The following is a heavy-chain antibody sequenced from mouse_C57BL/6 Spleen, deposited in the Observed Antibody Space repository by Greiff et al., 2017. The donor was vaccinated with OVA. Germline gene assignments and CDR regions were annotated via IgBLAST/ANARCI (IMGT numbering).Heavy chain of an antibody. CDR3: AITTVVRAMDY. J-gene: IGHJ4*01. CDR2: IYPGDGDT. Sequence: VKLMESGAELVKPGASVKISCKASGYAFSSYWMNWVKQRPGKGLEWIGQIYPGDGDTNYNGKFKGKATLTADKSSSTAYMQLSSLTSEDSAVYFCAITTVVRAMDYWGQGTSVTVSS. D-gene: IGHD1-1*01. V-gene: IGHV1-80*01. CDR1: GYAFSSYW.